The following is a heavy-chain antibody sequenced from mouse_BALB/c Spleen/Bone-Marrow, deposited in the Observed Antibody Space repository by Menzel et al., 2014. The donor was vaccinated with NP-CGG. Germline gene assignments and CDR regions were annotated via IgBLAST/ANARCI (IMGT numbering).Heavy chain of an antibody. CDR2: ISSGSSNI. CDR3: ARWGYYYAMDY. J-gene: IGHJ4*01. D-gene: IGHD2-2*01. Sequence: EVQGVESGGGLVQPGGSRKLSCAASGFTFSSFGMHWVRRAPEKGREWVAYISSGSSNINYADTVKGRFTISRDNPKNTLFLQMTSLRSEDTAMYYCARWGYYYAMDYWGQGTSVTVSS. V-gene: IGHV5-17*02. CDR1: GFTFSSFG.